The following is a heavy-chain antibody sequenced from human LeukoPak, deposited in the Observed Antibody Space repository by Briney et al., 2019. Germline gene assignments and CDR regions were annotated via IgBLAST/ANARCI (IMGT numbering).Heavy chain of an antibody. Sequence: GGSLRLSCAASGFPFSNHAMSWVRQPPGKGLEWVAAISNGNTCYADSVRGRFTISRDDSRNMVYPQMNSLRDEDTALYYCVREAGYCSSVCLKSNWFDPWGQGTLVTVSS. V-gene: IGHV3-23*01. CDR2: ISNGNT. J-gene: IGHJ5*02. D-gene: IGHD2-8*02. CDR1: GFPFSNHA. CDR3: VREAGYCSSVCLKSNWFDP.